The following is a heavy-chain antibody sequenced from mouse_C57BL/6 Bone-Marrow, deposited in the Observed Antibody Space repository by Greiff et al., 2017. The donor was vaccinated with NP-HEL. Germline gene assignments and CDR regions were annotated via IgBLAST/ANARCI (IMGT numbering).Heavy chain of an antibody. CDR3: ARELIYYDYDDYAMDY. CDR2: IDPSDSYT. D-gene: IGHD2-4*01. Sequence: VKLQQPGAELVMPGASVKLSCKASGYTFTSYWMHWVKQRPGQGLEWIGEIDPSDSYTNYNQKFKGKSTLTVDKSSSTAYMQLSSLTSEDSAVYYCARELIYYDYDDYAMDYWGQGTSVTVSS. CDR1: GYTFTSYW. V-gene: IGHV1-69*01. J-gene: IGHJ4*01.